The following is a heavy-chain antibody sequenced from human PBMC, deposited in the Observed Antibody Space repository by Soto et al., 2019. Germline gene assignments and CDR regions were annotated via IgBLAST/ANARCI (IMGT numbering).Heavy chain of an antibody. CDR3: VREGGRYCGGTNCLNWFDL. CDR2: IYTNGDT. CDR1: RISVTNNY. J-gene: IGHJ5*02. D-gene: IGHD2-21*01. Sequence: EVQLVESGGGLVQPGGSLRLSCAASRISVTNNYMSWVRQAPGKGLEWVSLIYTNGDTDYADSVKGRFTISRDSSKNTVXXQLNSLTAEDTAVYYCVREGGRYCGGTNCLNWFDLWGQGTLVTVSS. V-gene: IGHV3-66*01.